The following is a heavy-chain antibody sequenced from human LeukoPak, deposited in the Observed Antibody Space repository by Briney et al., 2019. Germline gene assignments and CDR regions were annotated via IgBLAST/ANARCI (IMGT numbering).Heavy chain of an antibody. J-gene: IGHJ4*02. CDR1: GFTFTRAW. D-gene: IGHD6-6*01. CDR3: TTDGGIGPRPIFDY. CDR2: TKSRRDGGTT. Sequence: GGSLRLSCAASGFTFTRAWMSWVRQVPGKGLEWVARTKSRRDGGTTDYAEPVKGRFTMSRDDSQNTVYLQMDSLKTEDSAVYYCTTDGGIGPRPIFDYWGQGTLLTVSS. V-gene: IGHV3-15*01.